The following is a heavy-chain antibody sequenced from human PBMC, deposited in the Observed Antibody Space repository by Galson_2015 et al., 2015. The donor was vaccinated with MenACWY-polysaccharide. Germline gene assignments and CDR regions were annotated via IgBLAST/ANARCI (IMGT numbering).Heavy chain of an antibody. J-gene: IGHJ4*02. D-gene: IGHD3-22*01. CDR1: GGTFSSYA. CDR2: IILIFGTA. Sequence: SVKVSCKASGGTFSSYAISWVRQAPGQGLEWMGGIILIFGTANYAQKFQGRVTITADESTSTAYMELSSLRSEDTAVYYCARGDAGTYTYYYDSSGYEGGNCFDYWGQGTLVTVSS. V-gene: IGHV1-69*13. CDR3: ARGDAGTYTYYYDSSGYEGGNCFDY.